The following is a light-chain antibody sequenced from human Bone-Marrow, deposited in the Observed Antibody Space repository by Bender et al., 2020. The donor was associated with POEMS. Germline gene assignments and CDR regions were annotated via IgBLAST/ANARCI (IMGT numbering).Light chain of an antibody. Sequence: QSALTQPASVSGSPGQSITISCTGTSSDVGRYNLVSWYQQHPGKAPKLILYEVSKRPSGVPDRFSGSKSGNTASLTVSGLQAEDEADYYCSSYAGGSTFRYVFGSGTKVTVL. J-gene: IGLJ1*01. CDR2: EVS. CDR1: SSDVGRYNL. CDR3: SSYAGGSTFRYV. V-gene: IGLV2-23*02.